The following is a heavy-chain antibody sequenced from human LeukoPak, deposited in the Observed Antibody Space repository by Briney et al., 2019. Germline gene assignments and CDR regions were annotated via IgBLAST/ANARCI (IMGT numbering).Heavy chain of an antibody. CDR2: INPSGGST. D-gene: IGHD3-9*01. V-gene: IGHV1-46*01. Sequence: ASVKVSCKASGYTFTSYYMHWVRQAPGQGLEWMGIINPSGGSTSYAQKFQGRVTMTRDTSTSTVYMGLSSLRSEDTAVYYCARPQNYYDILTGYFHDAFDIWGQGTMVTVSS. J-gene: IGHJ3*02. CDR3: ARPQNYYDILTGYFHDAFDI. CDR1: GYTFTSYY.